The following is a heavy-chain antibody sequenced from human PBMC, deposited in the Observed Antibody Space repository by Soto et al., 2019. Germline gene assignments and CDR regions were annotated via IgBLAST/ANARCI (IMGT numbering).Heavy chain of an antibody. Sequence: GSLRLSCAASGFTVSSNYMSWVRQAPGKGLEWVSVIYSGGSTYYADSVKGRFTISRDNSKNTLYLQMNSLRAEDTAVYYCAREAYYDSSGYLDYWGQGTLVTVSS. CDR2: IYSGGST. D-gene: IGHD3-22*01. CDR3: AREAYYDSSGYLDY. J-gene: IGHJ4*02. CDR1: GFTVSSNY. V-gene: IGHV3-53*01.